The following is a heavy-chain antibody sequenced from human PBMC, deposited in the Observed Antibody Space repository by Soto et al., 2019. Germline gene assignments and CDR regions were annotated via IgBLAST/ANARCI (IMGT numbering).Heavy chain of an antibody. Sequence: QVQMVQSGAEVKKPGASVTVSCKASGYTFTNYYIHWVRQAPGQGLEWTGMINPSGGGTSYAQMSRGRAPLPRDTSTITVYWGGSSLRSGDTAVYYCARDIGLVGAGGGGFDIWGQGTMVTVSS. V-gene: IGHV1-46*01. J-gene: IGHJ3*02. CDR3: ARDIGLVGAGGGGFDI. CDR2: INPSGGGT. D-gene: IGHD3-16*01. CDR1: GYTFTNYY.